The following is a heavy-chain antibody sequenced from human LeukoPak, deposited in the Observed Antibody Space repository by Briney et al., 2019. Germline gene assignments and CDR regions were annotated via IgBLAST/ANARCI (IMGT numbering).Heavy chain of an antibody. CDR3: AKDPGYDSSGYYY. D-gene: IGHD3-22*01. Sequence: PGGSLRLSCAASGFTFSSSGVHWVRQAPGKGLEWVAVISYDGSNKYYADSVKGRFTISRDNSKNTLYLQMNSLRAEDTAVYYCAKDPGYDSSGYYYWGQGTQVTVSS. CDR2: ISYDGSNK. CDR1: GFTFSSSG. J-gene: IGHJ4*02. V-gene: IGHV3-30*18.